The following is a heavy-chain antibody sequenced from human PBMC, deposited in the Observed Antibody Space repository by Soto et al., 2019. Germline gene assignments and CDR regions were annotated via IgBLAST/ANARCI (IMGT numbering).Heavy chain of an antibody. CDR2: IYYSGST. CDR3: ARDRGDYLYYYYGMDV. J-gene: IGHJ6*02. Sequence: SETLSLTCTVSGGSVSSGSYHWSWIRQPPGKGLEWIGYIYYSGSTNYNPSLKSRVTISVDTSKNQFSLKLSSVTAADTAVYYCARDRGDYLYYYYGMDVWGQGTTVTVSS. V-gene: IGHV4-61*01. CDR1: GGSVSSGSYH. D-gene: IGHD3-10*01.